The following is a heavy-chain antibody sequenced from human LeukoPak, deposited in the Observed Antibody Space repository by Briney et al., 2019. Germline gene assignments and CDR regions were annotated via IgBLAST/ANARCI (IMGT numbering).Heavy chain of an antibody. Sequence: GRSLRLSCAASGFTFDDYAMHWVRQAPGKGLEWVSGISWNSGSIGYADSVKGRFTISRDNAKNSLYLQMNSLRAEDTALYYCARGSRFGVVERDAFDIWGQGTMVTVSS. CDR2: ISWNSGSI. V-gene: IGHV3-9*01. CDR1: GFTFDDYA. CDR3: ARGSRFGVVERDAFDI. J-gene: IGHJ3*02. D-gene: IGHD3-3*01.